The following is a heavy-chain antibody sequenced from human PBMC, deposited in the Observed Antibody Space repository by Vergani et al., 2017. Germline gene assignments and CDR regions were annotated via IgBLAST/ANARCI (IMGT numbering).Heavy chain of an antibody. CDR3: ARDPLSVYGSGSYDY. CDR2: ISSSSSYI. D-gene: IGHD3-10*01. J-gene: IGHJ4*02. Sequence: EVQLVESGGGLVKPGGSLRLSCAASGFTFSSYSMNWVRQAPGKGLEWVSSISSSSSYIYYADSVKGRFTISRDNAKNSLYLQMNSLRAEDTAVYYCARDPLSVYGSGSYDYWGQGTLVTVSS. CDR1: GFTFSSYS. V-gene: IGHV3-21*01.